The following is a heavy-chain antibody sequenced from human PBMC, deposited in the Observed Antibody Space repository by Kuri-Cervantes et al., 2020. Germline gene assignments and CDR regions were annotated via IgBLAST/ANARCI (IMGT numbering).Heavy chain of an antibody. CDR2: IYYTGST. Sequence: SETLSLTCTVSGGSISSYYWSWIRQPPGRGLEWIGYIYYTGSTTHNPSLKSRVTISVDTSKNQFSLKLSSVTAADTAVYYCARAVTMVRGVMYWFDPWGQGTLVTVSS. J-gene: IGHJ5*02. D-gene: IGHD3-10*01. CDR1: GGSISSYY. CDR3: ARAVTMVRGVMYWFDP. V-gene: IGHV4-59*01.